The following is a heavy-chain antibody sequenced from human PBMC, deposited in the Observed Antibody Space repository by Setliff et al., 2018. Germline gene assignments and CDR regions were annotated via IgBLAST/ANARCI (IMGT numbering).Heavy chain of an antibody. J-gene: IGHJ6*03. CDR2: VYYSGTA. V-gene: IGHV4-59*12. D-gene: IGHD3-3*01. CDR1: GGSFTPYY. Sequence: PSETLSLTCTVSGGSFTPYYWSWIRQPPGKGLEWIGYVYYSGTAYYNPSLKSRVTMSVDTSKNQFSLKLTSVTAADTAMYYCARMSGFLYMDVWGKGTTVTVSS. CDR3: ARMSGFLYMDV.